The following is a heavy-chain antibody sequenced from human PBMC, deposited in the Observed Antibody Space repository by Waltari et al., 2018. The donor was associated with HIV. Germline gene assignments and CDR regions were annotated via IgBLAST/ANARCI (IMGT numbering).Heavy chain of an antibody. Sequence: QLQLQESGPGLVKPSETLSLTCTVSGGSISSTTYYWGWIRQPPGKGLEWIGSIYYSVSTYYKPSLKSRVTISVDTSKNQFSLKLSSVTAADTAIYYCARIEMATFDYWGQGTLVTVSS. J-gene: IGHJ4*02. CDR3: ARIEMATFDY. D-gene: IGHD5-12*01. V-gene: IGHV4-39*01. CDR1: GGSISSTTYY. CDR2: IYYSVST.